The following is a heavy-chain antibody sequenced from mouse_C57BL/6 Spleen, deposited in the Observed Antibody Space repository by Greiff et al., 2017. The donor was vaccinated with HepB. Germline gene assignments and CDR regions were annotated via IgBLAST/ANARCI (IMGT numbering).Heavy chain of an antibody. CDR2: IDPSDSYT. V-gene: IGHV1-50*01. CDR1: GYTFTSYW. CDR3: ARRGVDY. J-gene: IGHJ4*01. Sequence: QVQLQQPGAELVKPGASVKLSCKASGYTFTSYWMQWVKQRPGQGLEWIGEIDPSDSYTNYNQKFKGKATLTVDTSSSTAYMQLSSLTSEDSAGYYCARRGVDYWGQGTSVTVSS.